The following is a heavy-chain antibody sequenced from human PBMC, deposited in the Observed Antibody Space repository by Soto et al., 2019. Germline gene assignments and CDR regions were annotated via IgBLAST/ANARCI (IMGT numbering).Heavy chain of an antibody. CDR1: GFMFGSHT. J-gene: IGHJ5*02. D-gene: IGHD1-26*01. CDR2: ISSVSSYI. CDR3: AREVVGPTTNWFDP. Sequence: EVQLVESGGGLVKPGGSLRLSCAASGFMFGSHTMTWVRQAPGKGLEWVASISSVSSYIYYADSVKGRFPISRDNAKSSLYLQMDSLRAEDTAVYFGAREVVGPTTNWFDPWGQGTLVTV. V-gene: IGHV3-21*06.